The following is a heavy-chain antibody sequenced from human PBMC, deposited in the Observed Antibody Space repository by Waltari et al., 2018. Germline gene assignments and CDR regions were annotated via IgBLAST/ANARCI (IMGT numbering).Heavy chain of an antibody. CDR1: GLTFSSYA. CDR2: ISASISST. CDR3: AKEVTVIAPNGGFDY. J-gene: IGHJ4*02. Sequence: EVELLESGGGLVQPGGSLRLSCPASGLTFSSYALTWFRQAPGKGREWVSSISASISSTYYADSVRGRFTISRDNSKSTLYLQMNSLRAEDTAVYYCAKEVTVIAPNGGFDYWGQGTLLTVSS. D-gene: IGHD2-21*01. V-gene: IGHV3-23*01.